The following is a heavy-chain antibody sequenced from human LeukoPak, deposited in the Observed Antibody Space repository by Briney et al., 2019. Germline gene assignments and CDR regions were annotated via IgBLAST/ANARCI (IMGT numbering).Heavy chain of an antibody. D-gene: IGHD3-22*01. Sequence: ASVKVSCKGSGYTFTSYGISWVRQAPGQGLEWMGWISAYNGNTNYAQKLQGRVTMTTDTSTSTAYMELRSLRSDDTAVYYCARTYYYDSSGYYLNWGQGTLVTVSS. V-gene: IGHV1-18*01. CDR3: ARTYYYDSSGYYLN. J-gene: IGHJ4*02. CDR2: ISAYNGNT. CDR1: GYTFTSYG.